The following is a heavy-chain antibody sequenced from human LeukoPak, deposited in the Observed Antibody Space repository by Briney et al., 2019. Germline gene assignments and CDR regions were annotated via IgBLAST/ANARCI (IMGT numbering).Heavy chain of an antibody. CDR1: GFTFSSYA. CDR2: ISGSGGST. Sequence: HPGGSLRLSCAASGFTFSSYAMSWVRQAPGKGLEGFSAISGSGGSTYYADSVKGRFTISRDNSKNTLYLQMNSLRAEDTAVYYCAKEPYGGTTRGDFDYWGQGTLVTVSS. V-gene: IGHV3-23*01. CDR3: AKEPYGGTTRGDFDY. D-gene: IGHD4-23*01. J-gene: IGHJ4*02.